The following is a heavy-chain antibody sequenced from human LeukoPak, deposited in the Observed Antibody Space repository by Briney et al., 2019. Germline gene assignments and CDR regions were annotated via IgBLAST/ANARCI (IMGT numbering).Heavy chain of an antibody. CDR2: TISIFGTV. CDR3: AREGVGGTLKYQLLKYWFDP. CDR1: GGTFSSYA. V-gene: IGHV1-69*13. D-gene: IGHD2-2*01. Sequence: SVKVSCKASGGTFSSYAINWVRQAPGQGLEWMGVTISIFGTVNYAQKFQGRVTITADESTSTAYMELSSLRSEDTAVYYCAREGVGGTLKYQLLKYWFDPWGQGTLVTVSS. J-gene: IGHJ5*02.